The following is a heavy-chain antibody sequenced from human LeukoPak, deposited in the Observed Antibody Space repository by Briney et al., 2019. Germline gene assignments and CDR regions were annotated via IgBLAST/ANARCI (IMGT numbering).Heavy chain of an antibody. J-gene: IGHJ4*02. CDR1: GGSFSGYY. V-gene: IGHV4-34*01. CDR3: ARGSTAAVPYYFDY. Sequence: SETLSLTCAVHGGSFSGYYWSWIRQPPGKGLEWIGEINHSGSTNYNPSLKSRVTISVDTSKNQFSLKLSSVTAADTAVYYCARGSTAAVPYYFDYWGQGTLVTVSS. D-gene: IGHD6-13*01. CDR2: INHSGST.